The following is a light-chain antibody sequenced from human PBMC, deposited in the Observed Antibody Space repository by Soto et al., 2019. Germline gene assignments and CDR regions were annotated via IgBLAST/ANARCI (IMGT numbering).Light chain of an antibody. J-gene: IGKJ3*01. Sequence: ETVLTQSPATFSVSPGERATISCRASQSIGSNLAWYQQRPGQPPRLLIYGASTRATGVPARFSGSGSGTEFTLTINSLQSEDFALYYCQQYNKWPLFTFGPGTKVDIK. CDR3: QQYNKWPLFT. CDR1: QSIGSN. CDR2: GAS. V-gene: IGKV3-15*01.